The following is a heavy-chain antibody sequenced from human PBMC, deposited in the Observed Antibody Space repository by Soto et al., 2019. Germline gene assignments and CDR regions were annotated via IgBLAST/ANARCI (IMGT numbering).Heavy chain of an antibody. Sequence: ASVKVSCKASGYTFTSYGISWVRQAPGQGLEWMGWISAYNGKTNYAQKLQGRVTMTTDESTSTAYMELSSLRSEDTAVYYCARDRLAAAGTWFDPWGQGTLVTVSS. D-gene: IGHD6-13*01. CDR3: ARDRLAAAGTWFDP. V-gene: IGHV1-18*01. CDR2: ISAYNGKT. CDR1: GYTFTSYG. J-gene: IGHJ5*02.